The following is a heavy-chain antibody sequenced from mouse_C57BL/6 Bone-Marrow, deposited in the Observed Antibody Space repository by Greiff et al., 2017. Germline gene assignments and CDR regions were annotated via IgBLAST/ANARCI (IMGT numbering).Heavy chain of an antibody. CDR3: ARQGCRDY. CDR1: GYTFTSYG. V-gene: IGHV1-81*01. Sequence: VQLLQSGAELARPGASVKLSCKASGYTFTSYGISWVKQRTGQGLEWIGEISPRSGNTYYNEKFKGKATLTADKSSSTAYMELRSLTSEDSAVYVCARQGCRDYWGQGTSVTVPS. CDR2: ISPRSGNT. J-gene: IGHJ4*01.